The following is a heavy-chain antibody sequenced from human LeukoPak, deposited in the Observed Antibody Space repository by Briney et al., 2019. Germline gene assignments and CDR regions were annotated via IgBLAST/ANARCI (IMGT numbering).Heavy chain of an antibody. CDR2: ISSSSSTI. CDR1: GFTFSSYS. D-gene: IGHD6-19*01. J-gene: IGHJ4*02. CDR3: AREGLSIAVAGTGDY. Sequence: GGSLRLSCAASGFTFSSYSMNWVRQAPGKGLEWVSYISSSSSTIYYADSVKGRFTISRDNAKNSLYLQMNSLRAEDTAVYYCAREGLSIAVAGTGDYWGQGTLVTVSS. V-gene: IGHV3-48*04.